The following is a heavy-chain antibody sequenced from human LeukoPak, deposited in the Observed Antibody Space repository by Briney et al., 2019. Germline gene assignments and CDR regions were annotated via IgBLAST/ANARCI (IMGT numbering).Heavy chain of an antibody. CDR1: GGSISSGGYY. CDR3: ARAGGGPIDY. D-gene: IGHD3-10*01. Sequence: TLSLTCTVSGGSISSGGYYWSWIRQHPGKGLEWIGYIYYSGSTYYNPSLKSRVTISVDTSKNQFSLKPSSVTAADTAVYYCARAGGGPIDYWGQGTLVTVSS. CDR2: IYYSGST. V-gene: IGHV4-31*03. J-gene: IGHJ4*02.